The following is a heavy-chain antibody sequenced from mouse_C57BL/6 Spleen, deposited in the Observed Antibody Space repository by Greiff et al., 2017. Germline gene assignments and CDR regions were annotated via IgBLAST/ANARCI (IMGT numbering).Heavy chain of an antibody. V-gene: IGHV1-72*01. CDR3: ARSYSGRGWDLDV. CDR2: IDPNSGGT. CDR1: GYTFTSYW. J-gene: IGHJ1*03. Sequence: QVQLQQPGAELVKPGASVKLSCKASGYTFTSYWMHWVKQRPGRGLEWIGRIDPNSGGTKYNEKFKSKATLTVDKPSSTAYMHLSNLTSEDSAVYYCARSYSGRGWDLDVWGTGTTVTVSS. D-gene: IGHD1-1*01.